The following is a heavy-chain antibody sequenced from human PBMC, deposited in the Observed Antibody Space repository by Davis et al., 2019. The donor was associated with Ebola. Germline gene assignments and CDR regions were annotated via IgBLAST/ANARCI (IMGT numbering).Heavy chain of an antibody. J-gene: IGHJ4*02. CDR1: GYTFTGYY. D-gene: IGHD3-3*01. CDR3: ATVAGRFLEWLLFDY. V-gene: IGHV1-24*01. CDR2: FDPEDGEA. Sequence: ASVKVSCKASGYTFTGYYMHWVRQAPGQGLEWMGYFDPEDGEALYAQKFQGRVTMTEDKSTDKAYMELSSLRSEDTAVYYCATVAGRFLEWLLFDYWGQGTLVTVSS.